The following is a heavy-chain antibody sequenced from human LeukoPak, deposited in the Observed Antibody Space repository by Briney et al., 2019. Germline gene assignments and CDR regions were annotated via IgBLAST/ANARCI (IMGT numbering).Heavy chain of an antibody. D-gene: IGHD4-17*01. Sequence: LSLTCTVSGGSISSGGYYWSWVRQAPGKGLEWVAVIWYDGSNKYYADSVKGRFTISRDNSKNTLYLQMNSLRAEDTAVYYCARGYGDKASNFYYYYGMDVWGQGTTVTVSS. V-gene: IGHV3-33*08. CDR2: IWYDGSNK. CDR3: ARGYGDKASNFYYYYGMDV. CDR1: GGSISSGGYY. J-gene: IGHJ6*02.